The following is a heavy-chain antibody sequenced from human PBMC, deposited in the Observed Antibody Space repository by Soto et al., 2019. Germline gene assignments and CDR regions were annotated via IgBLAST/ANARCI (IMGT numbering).Heavy chain of an antibody. CDR1: VVTFSSYW. D-gene: IGHD2-15*01. Sequence: EVQLVESAGGLVQPGGSLRLSCAASVVTFSSYWMHWVCQAPGKGLVWDSRINSDGSSTYYADSVKGRFTISRDNAKNTLYLQMNSLRAEDTAVYYCARWWPDYWGQGTLVTVSS. V-gene: IGHV3-74*01. J-gene: IGHJ4*02. CDR2: INSDGSST. CDR3: ARWWPDY.